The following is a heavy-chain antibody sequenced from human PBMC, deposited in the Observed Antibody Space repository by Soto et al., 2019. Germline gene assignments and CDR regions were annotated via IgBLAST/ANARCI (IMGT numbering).Heavy chain of an antibody. V-gene: IGHV4-34*02. CDR2: ISHSGSR. D-gene: IGHD6-19*01. CDR1: GGSFSGYF. CDR3: ARGLAYDRPITVAEPFDS. J-gene: IGHJ4*02. Sequence: QVQLQQWGAGLLKASETLSLTCVVSGGSFSGYFWTWIRQSPGRGLEWIGEISHSGSRNYNPAFQSRVIISVDSPKNHVSLKLSSVTAADSATYFCARGLAYDRPITVAEPFDSWGQGTLVTLSS.